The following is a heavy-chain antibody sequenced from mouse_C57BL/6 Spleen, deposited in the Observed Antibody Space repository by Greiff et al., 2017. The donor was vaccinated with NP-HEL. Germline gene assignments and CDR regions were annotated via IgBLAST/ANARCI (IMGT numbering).Heavy chain of an antibody. Sequence: VKLMESGPELVKPGASVKISCKASGYAFSSSWMNWVKQRPGKGLEWIGRIYPGDGDTNYNGKFKGKATLTADKSSSTAYMQLSSLTSEDSAVYFCASSLSSSFDYWGQGTTLTVSS. J-gene: IGHJ2*01. CDR2: IYPGDGDT. V-gene: IGHV1-82*01. CDR3: ASSLSSSFDY. CDR1: GYAFSSSW. D-gene: IGHD1-1*01.